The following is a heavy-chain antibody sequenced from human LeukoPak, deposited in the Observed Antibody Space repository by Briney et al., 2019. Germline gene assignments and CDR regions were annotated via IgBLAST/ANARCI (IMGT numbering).Heavy chain of an antibody. CDR2: FSGTGGST. CDR1: GFTFSSYA. D-gene: IGHD3-10*01. V-gene: IGHV3-23*01. J-gene: IGHJ4*02. CDR3: AKATYYYGSGSYIGIRYYFDY. Sequence: GGSLRLSCAASGFTFSSYAMSWVRQVPGKGLEWVSAFSGTGGSTYYADSVKGRFTISRDNSKNTVHLQMNSLRAEDTAVYYCAKATYYYGSGSYIGIRYYFDYWGQGTLVTVSS.